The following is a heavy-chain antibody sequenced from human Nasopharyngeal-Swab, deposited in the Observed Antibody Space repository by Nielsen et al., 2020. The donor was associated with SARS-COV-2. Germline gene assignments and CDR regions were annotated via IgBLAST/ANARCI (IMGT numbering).Heavy chain of an antibody. J-gene: IGHJ2*01. D-gene: IGHD3-10*01. CDR1: GYTFTDYD. CDR2: MNPNSGNT. CDR3: ARVYGAGGDWFFDL. V-gene: IGHV1-8*01. Sequence: ASVKVSCKASGYTFTDYDIHWLRQATGQGREWMAWMNPNSGNTGSAPKFRGRVTMTRDTSISTAYMELSSLSSEDTAVYYCARVYGAGGDWFFDLWGRGNLVTVSS.